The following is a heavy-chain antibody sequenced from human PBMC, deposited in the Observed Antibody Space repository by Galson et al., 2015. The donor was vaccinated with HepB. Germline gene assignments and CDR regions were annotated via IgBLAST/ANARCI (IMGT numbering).Heavy chain of an antibody. CDR1: GGSFSGYY. CDR3: ARGDYDFWSGYFRLNWFDP. Sequence: ETLSLTCAVYGGSFSGYYWSWIRQPPGKGLEWIGEINHSGSTNYNPSLKSRVTISVDPSKNQFSLKLSSVTAADTAVYYCARGDYDFWSGYFRLNWFDPWGQGTLVTVSS. J-gene: IGHJ5*02. V-gene: IGHV4-34*01. CDR2: INHSGST. D-gene: IGHD3-3*01.